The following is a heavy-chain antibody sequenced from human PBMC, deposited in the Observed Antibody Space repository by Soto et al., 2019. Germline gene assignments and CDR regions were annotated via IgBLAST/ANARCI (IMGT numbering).Heavy chain of an antibody. CDR2: IYWDDDK. D-gene: IGHD6-13*01. V-gene: IGHV2-5*02. Sequence: QITLKESGPTLVKPTQTLTLTCTFSGFSLSTSGVGVGWIRQPPGKALEWLALIYWDDDKRYSPSLKSRLTITKDTSQNQVVLTMTNMDPVDTATYYCAHRRRTGYSSSWYFDYWGQGTLVTVSS. CDR1: GFSLSTSGVG. CDR3: AHRRRTGYSSSWYFDY. J-gene: IGHJ4*02.